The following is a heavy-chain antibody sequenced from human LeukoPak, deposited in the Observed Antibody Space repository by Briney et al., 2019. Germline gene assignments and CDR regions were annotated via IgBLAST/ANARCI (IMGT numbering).Heavy chain of an antibody. J-gene: IGHJ1*01. CDR1: GGPISSGGYY. V-gene: IGHV4-30-2*01. CDR3: ARPLGTGYYSSGAFQH. Sequence: KPSQTLSLTCTVSGGPISSGGYYWSWIRQPPGKGLEWIGYIYHSGSTYYNPSLKSRVTISVDRSKNQFSLKLSSVTAADTAVYYCARPLGTGYYSSGAFQHWGQGTLVTVSS. D-gene: IGHD3/OR15-3a*01. CDR2: IYHSGST.